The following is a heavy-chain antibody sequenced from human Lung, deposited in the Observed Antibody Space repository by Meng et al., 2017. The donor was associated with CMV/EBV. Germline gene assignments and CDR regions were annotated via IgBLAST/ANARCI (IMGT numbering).Heavy chain of an antibody. CDR3: AVAMEAAIRFCSGTSCFLDAFDI. Sequence: AXVXVSXXASRYTFTGYHLHWVRQAPGQGLEWMGWIDPNSGDTNYARKFQGRVTLTRDTSISTAYLELSRLRSDDTAVYYCAVAMEAAIRFCSGTSCFLDAFDIWGQGTMVXVSS. J-gene: IGHJ3*02. V-gene: IGHV1-2*02. CDR1: RYTFTGYH. D-gene: IGHD2-2*01. CDR2: IDPNSGDT.